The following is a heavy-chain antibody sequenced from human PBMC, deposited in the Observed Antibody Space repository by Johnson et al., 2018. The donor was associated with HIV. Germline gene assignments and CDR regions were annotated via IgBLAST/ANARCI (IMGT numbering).Heavy chain of an antibody. CDR1: GFTFSSYG. Sequence: QVQLVESGGGVVQPGGSLRLSCAASGFTFSSYGMHWVRQAPGKGLEWVSAISGSGGSTYYVDSVKGRFTISRDLSKNTLYLQMNSLRAEDTALYYCARVVARVGAHGAPVFAFDIWGQGTMVTVSS. J-gene: IGHJ3*02. D-gene: IGHD1-26*01. CDR2: ISGSGGST. V-gene: IGHV3-NL1*01. CDR3: ARVVARVGAHGAPVFAFDI.